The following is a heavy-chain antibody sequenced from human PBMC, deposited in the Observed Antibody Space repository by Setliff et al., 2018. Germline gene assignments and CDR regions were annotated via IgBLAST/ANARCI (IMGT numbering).Heavy chain of an antibody. J-gene: IGHJ6*03. D-gene: IGHD6-6*01. CDR3: VREGVDRRSSTDYRYYMDV. V-gene: IGHV1-69*05. Sequence: SVKVSCKASGATFSSHSISWVRQAPGQGLEWMGGTIPMFGTTEYAQKFQGRLTIITDESTNTAFMQLSSLRSDDTAVYYCVREGVDRRSSTDYRYYMDVWGKGTTVTVSS. CDR2: TIPMFGTT. CDR1: GATFSSHS.